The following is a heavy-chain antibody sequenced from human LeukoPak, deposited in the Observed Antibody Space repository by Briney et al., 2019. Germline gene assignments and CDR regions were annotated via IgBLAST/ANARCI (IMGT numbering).Heavy chain of an antibody. D-gene: IGHD5-24*01. Sequence: PGGSLRLSCAASGFTFTNTWMNWVRQAPGKGLEWVGRIKSNTDGGTTDYAAPVKDRFTISRDDSKNTLYLQMNSLKTEDTAVYYCTTVRRWLQPSPDYWGQGTLVTVSS. J-gene: IGHJ4*02. CDR2: IKSNTDGGTT. CDR1: GFTFTNTW. CDR3: TTVRRWLQPSPDY. V-gene: IGHV3-15*01.